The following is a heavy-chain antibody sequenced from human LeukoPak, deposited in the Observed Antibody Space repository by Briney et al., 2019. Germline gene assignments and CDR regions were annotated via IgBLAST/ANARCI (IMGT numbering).Heavy chain of an antibody. J-gene: IGHJ4*02. Sequence: GGSLRLSCAASGFTFSSYAMSWVRRAPGKGLEWVSAISGSGGSTYYADSVKGRFTISRDNSKNTLYLQMNSLRAEDTAVYYCAKENDDFWSGYYGPFDYWGQGTLVTVSS. CDR3: AKENDDFWSGYYGPFDY. D-gene: IGHD3-3*01. CDR2: ISGSGGST. V-gene: IGHV3-23*01. CDR1: GFTFSSYA.